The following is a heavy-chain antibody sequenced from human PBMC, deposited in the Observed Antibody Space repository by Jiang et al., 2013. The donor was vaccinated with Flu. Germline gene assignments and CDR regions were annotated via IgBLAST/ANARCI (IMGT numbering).Heavy chain of an antibody. CDR2: TYYRSKWYN. J-gene: IGHJ4*02. Sequence: QTLSLTCAISGDSVSSNSAAWNWIRQSPSRGLEWLGRTYYRSKWYNDYAVSVKSRITINPDTSKNQFSLQLNSVTPEDTAVYYCARGTGYSSSWSYYFDYWGQGTLATVSS. CDR3: ARGTGYSSSWSYYFDY. V-gene: IGHV6-1*01. D-gene: IGHD6-13*01. CDR1: GDSVSSNSAA.